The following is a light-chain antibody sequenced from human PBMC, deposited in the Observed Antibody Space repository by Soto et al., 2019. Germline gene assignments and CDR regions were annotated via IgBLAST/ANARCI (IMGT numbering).Light chain of an antibody. Sequence: VVLTLSPGTLSLSPGERATLSCRASQSVSSSYLAWYQQKRGQAPRLLIYGASSRATGIPDRFSGSGSGKDFTLTISRLEPEDFAVYYCQESPRTFGQGTKVDIK. J-gene: IGKJ1*01. CDR3: QESPRT. CDR2: GAS. CDR1: QSVSSSY. V-gene: IGKV3-20*01.